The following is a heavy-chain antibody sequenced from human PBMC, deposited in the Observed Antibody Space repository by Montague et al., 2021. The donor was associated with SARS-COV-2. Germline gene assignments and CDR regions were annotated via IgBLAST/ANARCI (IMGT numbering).Heavy chain of an antibody. D-gene: IGHD3-16*02. CDR3: ARIRIGVWGSYRYFDY. V-gene: IGHV4-39*01. CDR2: IYYSGST. CDR1: GGSISSSSYY. J-gene: IGHJ4*02. Sequence: SETLSLTCTVSGGSISSSSYYWGWIRQPPGKGLEWIGSIYYSGSTYYNPSLKSRVTISVDTSKNQFSLKLSSVTAAATAVYYCARIRIGVWGSYRYFDYWGQGTLVTVSS.